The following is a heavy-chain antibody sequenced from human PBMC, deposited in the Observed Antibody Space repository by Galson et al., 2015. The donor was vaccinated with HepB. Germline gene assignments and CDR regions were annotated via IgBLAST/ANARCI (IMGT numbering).Heavy chain of an antibody. D-gene: IGHD3-10*01. CDR3: AHSLGWFRRGDYFDY. CDR1: GFSLSTSGVG. J-gene: IGHJ4*02. CDR2: IYWNDDK. V-gene: IGHV2-5*01. Sequence: PALVKPTQTLTLTCTFSGFSLSTSGVGVGWIRQPPGKALEWLALIYWNDDKRYSPSLKSRLTITKDTSKNQVVLTMTNMDPVDTATYYCAHSLGWFRRGDYFDYWGQGTLVTVSS.